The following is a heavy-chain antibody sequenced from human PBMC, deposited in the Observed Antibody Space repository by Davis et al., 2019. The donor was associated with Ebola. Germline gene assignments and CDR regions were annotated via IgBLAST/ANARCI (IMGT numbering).Heavy chain of an antibody. Sequence: GESLKISCAASGFTFSSYSMNWVRQAPGKGLEWVSSISSSSSYIYYADSVKGRFTISRDNAKNSLYLQMNGLRAEDTAVYYCARESSLWGYYFDYWGQGTLVTVSS. D-gene: IGHD5-18*01. CDR3: ARESSLWGYYFDY. J-gene: IGHJ4*02. CDR2: ISSSSSYI. V-gene: IGHV3-21*01. CDR1: GFTFSSYS.